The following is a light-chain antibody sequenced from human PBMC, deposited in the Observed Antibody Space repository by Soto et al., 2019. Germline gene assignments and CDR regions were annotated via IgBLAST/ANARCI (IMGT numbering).Light chain of an antibody. J-gene: IGKJ1*01. V-gene: IGKV3-20*01. CDR1: QSVSSSY. Sequence: EIVLTQSPGTLSLSPGERATLSCRASQSVSSSYLAWYQQKPGQAPRLLIYDASNRATGIPARFSGGGSGTEFTLTISSLQSEDFAVYYCQQYSIWRTFGQGTKVDIK. CDR2: DAS. CDR3: QQYSIWRT.